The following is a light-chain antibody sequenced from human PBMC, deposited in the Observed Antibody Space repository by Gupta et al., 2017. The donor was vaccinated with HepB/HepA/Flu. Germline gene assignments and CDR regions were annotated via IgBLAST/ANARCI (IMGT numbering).Light chain of an antibody. J-gene: IGLJ2*01. CDR2: YDS. Sequence: SYVLTQPPSVSVAPGKTARIPCGGNNIGRKSVHWYQQKPGQAPVLVIYYDSDRPSGNPERFSGSNSGNTATLTISRXEXGDEADXYCQVWDSSSVHLSVVFGGGTKLTVL. V-gene: IGLV3-21*04. CDR1: NIGRKS. CDR3: QVWDSSSVHLSVV.